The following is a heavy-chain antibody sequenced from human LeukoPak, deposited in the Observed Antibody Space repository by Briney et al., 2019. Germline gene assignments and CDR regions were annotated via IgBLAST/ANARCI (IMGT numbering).Heavy chain of an antibody. D-gene: IGHD5-18*01. V-gene: IGHV4-34*01. CDR2: INHSGST. Sequence: SETLSLTCAVYGGSFSDYYWSWIRQPPGKGLEWIGEINHSGSTNYNPSLKSRVTISVDTSKNQFSLKLSSVTAADTAVYYCARHLKDTAMVTFDYWGQGTLVTVSS. CDR3: ARHLKDTAMVTFDY. CDR1: GGSFSDYY. J-gene: IGHJ4*02.